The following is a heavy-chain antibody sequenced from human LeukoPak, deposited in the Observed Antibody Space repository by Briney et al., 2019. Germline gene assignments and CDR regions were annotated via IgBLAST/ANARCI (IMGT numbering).Heavy chain of an antibody. CDR3: AKVELSASGGELDP. J-gene: IGHJ5*02. V-gene: IGHV3-23*01. CDR1: GLTVGTDY. D-gene: IGHD3-16*02. Sequence: GGSLRLSCAASGLTVGTDYMSWVRQAPGKGLEWVSAIRGNGVTTYDADSVKGRFTISRDNSKNTLYLEMKSLRADDTAVYYCAKVELSASGGELDPWGQGTLVIVSS. CDR2: IRGNGVTT.